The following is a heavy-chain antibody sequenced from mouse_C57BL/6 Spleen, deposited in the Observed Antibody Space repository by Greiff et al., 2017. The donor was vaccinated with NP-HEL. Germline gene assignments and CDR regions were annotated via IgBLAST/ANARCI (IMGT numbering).Heavy chain of an antibody. V-gene: IGHV5-4*03. CDR1: GFTFSSYA. CDR2: ISDGGNYT. Sequence: EVKLVESGGGLVKPGGSLKLSCAASGFTFSSYAMSWVRQTPEKRLEWVTTISDGGNYTYYPDNVKGRFTISRDNAKNNLYLQMSHLKSEDTAMYYCARGSFAYWGQGTLVTVSA. J-gene: IGHJ3*01. CDR3: ARGSFAY.